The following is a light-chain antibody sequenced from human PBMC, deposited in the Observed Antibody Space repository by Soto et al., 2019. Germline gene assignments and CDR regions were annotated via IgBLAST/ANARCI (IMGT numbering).Light chain of an antibody. CDR2: QAS. J-gene: IGKJ4*01. V-gene: IGKV1-5*03. CDR3: EDYSRSSGLT. Sequence: DIPMTQSPSTLSASVGARVTITCRASQSISSWLAWYQQKPGKAPKLLIYQASRLKSGVPSRFSGSGSATEFTLTISSLQSDDFATYYGEDYSRSSGLTFGGGTKVDIK. CDR1: QSISSW.